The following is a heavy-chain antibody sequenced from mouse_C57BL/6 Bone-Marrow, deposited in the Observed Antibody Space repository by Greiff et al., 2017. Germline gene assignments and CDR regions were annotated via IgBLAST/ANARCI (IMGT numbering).Heavy chain of an antibody. CDR2: IDPETGGT. CDR1: GYTFTDYE. CDR3: TKWLLPYYFDY. V-gene: IGHV1-15*01. J-gene: IGHJ2*01. Sequence: VQLQQSGAELVRPGASVTLSCKASGYTFTDYEMHWVKQTPVHGLEWIGAIDPETGGTAYNQKFKGKAILTVDKSSSTAYMELRSLTSEDSAVYYCTKWLLPYYFDYWGQGTTLTVSS. D-gene: IGHD2-3*01.